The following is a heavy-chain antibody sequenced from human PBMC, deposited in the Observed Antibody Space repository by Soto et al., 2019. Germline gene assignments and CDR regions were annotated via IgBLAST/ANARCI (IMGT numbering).Heavy chain of an antibody. V-gene: IGHV3-53*01. D-gene: IGHD3-16*01. CDR3: VKEFKGAFDY. CDR2: IFTGGTT. J-gene: IGHJ4*02. Sequence: GGSLRLSCAASGFSVTSNYMSWVRQAPGKGLEWVSVIFTGGTTDYADSVKGRLTMSRDISRNTLYLQMNSLRAEDTAVYFCVKEFKGAFDYWGQGTLVTVSS. CDR1: GFSVTSNY.